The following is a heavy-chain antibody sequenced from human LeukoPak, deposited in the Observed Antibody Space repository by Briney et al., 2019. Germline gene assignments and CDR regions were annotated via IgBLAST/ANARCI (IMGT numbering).Heavy chain of an antibody. CDR1: GYTFTSYA. CDR3: ARAYYGSGSYFY. Sequence: GASVKVSCKASGYTFTSYAMHWVRQAPGQRLEWMGWINAGNGNTKYPQKFQGRVTITRDTSASTAYMELSSLRSEDTAVYYCARAYYGSGSYFYWGQGILVTVSS. D-gene: IGHD3-10*01. CDR2: INAGNGNT. J-gene: IGHJ4*02. V-gene: IGHV1-3*01.